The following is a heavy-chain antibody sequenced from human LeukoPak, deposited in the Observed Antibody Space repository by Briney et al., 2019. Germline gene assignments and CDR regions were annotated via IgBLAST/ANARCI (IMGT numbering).Heavy chain of an antibody. CDR1: GFTFSDYY. D-gene: IGHD3-3*01. CDR3: ARSGHYDFWSGPHPGYMDV. J-gene: IGHJ6*03. Sequence: TGGSLRLSCAASGFTFSDYYMSWIRQAPGKGLEWVSYISSSGSTIYYADSVKGRFTISRDNAKNSLYLQMNSLRAEDTAVYYCARSGHYDFWSGPHPGYMDVWGKGTTVTVSS. V-gene: IGHV3-11*04. CDR2: ISSSGSTI.